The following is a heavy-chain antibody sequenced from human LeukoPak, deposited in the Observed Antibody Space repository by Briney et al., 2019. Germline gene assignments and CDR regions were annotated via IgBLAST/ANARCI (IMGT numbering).Heavy chain of an antibody. CDR2: IYYSGST. J-gene: IGHJ4*02. V-gene: IGHV4-59*08. CDR3: ASGSYYFDY. CDR1: GGSIRSYY. Sequence: SETRSLTCTVAGGSIRSYYWSWIRQPPGNALEWIGYIYYSGSTKYNPSLKSRATISVDTSKNQFSLKLSSVTAADTAVYYCASGSYYFDYWGQGTLVTVSS. D-gene: IGHD1-26*01.